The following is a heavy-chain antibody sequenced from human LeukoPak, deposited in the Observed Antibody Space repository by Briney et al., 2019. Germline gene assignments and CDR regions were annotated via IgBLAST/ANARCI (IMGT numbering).Heavy chain of an antibody. Sequence: GGSLRLSCAASGFTFSSYAMHWVRQAPGKGLEWVAVISYDGSNKYYADSVKGRFTISRDNSKNTLYLQMNSLRAEDTAVYYCARDGRYCSGGSCYHDWFDPWGQGTLVTVSS. D-gene: IGHD2-15*01. CDR1: GFTFSSYA. V-gene: IGHV3-30-3*01. J-gene: IGHJ5*02. CDR2: ISYDGSNK. CDR3: ARDGRYCSGGSCYHDWFDP.